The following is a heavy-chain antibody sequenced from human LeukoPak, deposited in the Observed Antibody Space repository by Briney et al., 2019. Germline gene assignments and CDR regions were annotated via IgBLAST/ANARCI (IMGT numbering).Heavy chain of an antibody. V-gene: IGHV1-8*03. CDR2: MNPNSGNT. J-gene: IGHJ5*02. D-gene: IGHD6-13*01. CDR3: ARVGYSSSWYRLGAGWFDP. Sequence: ASVKVSCKASGYTFTSYDINWVRQATGQGLEWMGWMNPNSGNTGYAQKFQGRVTITRNTSISTAYMELSSLRSEDTAVYYCARVGYSSSWYRLGAGWFDPWGQGTLVTVSS. CDR1: GYTFTSYD.